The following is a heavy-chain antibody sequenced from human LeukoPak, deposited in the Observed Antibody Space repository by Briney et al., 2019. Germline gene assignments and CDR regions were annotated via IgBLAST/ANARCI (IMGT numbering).Heavy chain of an antibody. V-gene: IGHV3-23*01. J-gene: IGHJ4*02. Sequence: GGSLRLSCAASGFTSSTYAMSWVRQAPGKGLEWVSGISGSGGSTYYADSVKGRFTISRDNSKNTLYLQMDSLRAEDTAVYYCAKAVIVVVPAASGYWGQGTLVTVSS. CDR3: AKAVIVVVPAASGY. CDR1: GFTSSTYA. CDR2: ISGSGGST. D-gene: IGHD2-2*01.